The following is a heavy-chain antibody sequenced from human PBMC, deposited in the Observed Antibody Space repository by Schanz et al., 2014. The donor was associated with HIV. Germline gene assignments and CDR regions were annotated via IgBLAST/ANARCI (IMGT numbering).Heavy chain of an antibody. D-gene: IGHD6-13*01. J-gene: IGHJ4*02. V-gene: IGHV1-69*01. CDR2: IIPLFGTS. CDR1: GGTFSNYA. Sequence: QVQLVQSGAEVKKPGSSVKVSCKVFGGTFSNYAISWVRQAPGQGLKWMGGIIPLFGTSNYAQKFQGRATITADESTSTAYMELSSLRSEDTAVYYCARDSPVAAGTLDYWGQGTLVTVSS. CDR3: ARDSPVAAGTLDY.